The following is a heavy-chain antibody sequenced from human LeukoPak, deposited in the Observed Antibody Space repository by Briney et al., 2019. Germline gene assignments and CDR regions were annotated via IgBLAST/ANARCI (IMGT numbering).Heavy chain of an antibody. J-gene: IGHJ4*02. CDR1: GYTLTELS. V-gene: IGHV1-18*01. CDR3: ARDVSIAVAGTFDY. D-gene: IGHD6-19*01. CDR2: ISAYNGNT. Sequence: ASVKVSCKVSGYTLTELSMHWVRQAPGQGLEWMGWISAYNGNTNYAQKLQGRVTMTTDTSTSTAYMELRSLRSDDTAVYYCARDVSIAVAGTFDYWGQGTLVTVSS.